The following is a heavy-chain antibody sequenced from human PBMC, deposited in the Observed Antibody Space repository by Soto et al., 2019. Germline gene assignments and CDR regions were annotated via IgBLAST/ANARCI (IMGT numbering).Heavy chain of an antibody. V-gene: IGHV4-59*01. CDR2: ISYSGST. CDR1: GGSMSGYY. CDR3: ARADPDASVGY. J-gene: IGHJ4*02. Sequence: SETLSLTCTVSGGSMSGYYWTWLRQSPGRGLEWIGYISYSGSTYYNPSLKSRVTISADTSKNQFSLRMNSMIAADTAVYYCARADPDASVGYWGQGTLVTVS. D-gene: IGHD2-15*01.